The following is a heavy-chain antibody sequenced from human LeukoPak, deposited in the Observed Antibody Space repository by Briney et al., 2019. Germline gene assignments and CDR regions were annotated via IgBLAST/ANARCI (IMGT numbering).Heavy chain of an antibody. CDR3: ARHSYYYGSGTYFFDY. CDR2: IYFSGST. D-gene: IGHD3-10*01. CDR1: GGSISNSNYY. J-gene: IGHJ4*02. Sequence: PSETPSLTCTVSGGSISNSNYYWGWIRQPPGKGLEWVGSIYFSGSTYYNPSLKSRVTISVDTSKNQFSLKLSSVTAADTAVYYCARHSYYYGSGTYFFDYWGQGTLVTVSS. V-gene: IGHV4-39*01.